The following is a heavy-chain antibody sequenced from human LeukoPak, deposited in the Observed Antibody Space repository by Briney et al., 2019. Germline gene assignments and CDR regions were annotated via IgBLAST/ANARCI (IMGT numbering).Heavy chain of an antibody. Sequence: GGSLRLSCAASGFPFSSYGMHWVRQAPGKGLEWISYIRTSGGVVSYTDSVRGRFTISTDSAKNSLYLQMNSLRDDDTAVYYCVRDQFYAFDVWGQGTMVTVSS. CDR2: IRTSGGVV. V-gene: IGHV3-48*02. CDR3: VRDQFYAFDV. CDR1: GFPFSSYG. J-gene: IGHJ3*01.